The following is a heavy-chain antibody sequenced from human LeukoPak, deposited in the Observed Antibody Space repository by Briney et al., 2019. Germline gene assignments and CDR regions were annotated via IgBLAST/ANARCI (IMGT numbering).Heavy chain of an antibody. V-gene: IGHV4-61*02. CDR3: ARDQYYDSSGYYYVVGAFDI. D-gene: IGHD3-22*01. J-gene: IGHJ3*02. Sequence: PSETLSLTCAVSGYSISSGYYWSWIRLPAGKGLEWIGRIYTSGSTIYNPSLKSRVTISVDTSKNQFSLKLSSVTAADTAVYYCARDQYYDSSGYYYVVGAFDIWGQGTMVTVSS. CDR1: GYSISSGYY. CDR2: IYTSGST.